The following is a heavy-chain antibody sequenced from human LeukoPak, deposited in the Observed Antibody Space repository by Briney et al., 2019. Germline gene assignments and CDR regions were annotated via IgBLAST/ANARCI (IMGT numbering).Heavy chain of an antibody. J-gene: IGHJ4*02. CDR1: GFTVSSNY. V-gene: IGHV3-66*02. Sequence: GGSLRLSCAVSGFTVSSNYFSWVSQAPGKGLEWVSVIYTEGTTYYADSVKGRFIISRDNSKNTVYLQMNSLRVEDTVVYYCASEGDWGQGTLVTVSS. D-gene: IGHD3-16*01. CDR2: IYTEGTT. CDR3: ASEGD.